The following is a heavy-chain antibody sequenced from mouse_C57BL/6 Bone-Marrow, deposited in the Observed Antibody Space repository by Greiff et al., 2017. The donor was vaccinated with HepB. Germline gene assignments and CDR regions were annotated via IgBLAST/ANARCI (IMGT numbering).Heavy chain of an antibody. CDR3: TAATAMDD. D-gene: IGHD1-2*01. CDR2: IDPENGDT. J-gene: IGHJ4*01. CDR1: GFNIKDDY. Sequence: VQLQQSGAELVRPGASVKLSCTASGFNIKDDYMHWVKQRPEQGLEWIGWIDPENGDTEYASKFQGKATITADTSSNTAYLQLSSLTSEDTAVYYCTAATAMDDWGQGTSVTVSS. V-gene: IGHV14-4*01.